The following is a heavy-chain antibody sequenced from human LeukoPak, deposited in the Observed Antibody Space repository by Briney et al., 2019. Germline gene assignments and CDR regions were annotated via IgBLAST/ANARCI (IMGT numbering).Heavy chain of an antibody. D-gene: IGHD2-15*01. CDR2: IYYSGST. J-gene: IGHJ6*02. CDR3: ARDGAVAGYGMDV. CDR1: GGSISSGDYY. V-gene: IGHV4-30-4*01. Sequence: PSETLSLTCTVSGGSISSGDYYWSWIRQPPGKGLEWIGYIYYSGSTYYNPSLKSRVTISVDTSKNQFSLKLSSVTAADTAVYYCARDGAVAGYGMDVWGQGTTVTVSS.